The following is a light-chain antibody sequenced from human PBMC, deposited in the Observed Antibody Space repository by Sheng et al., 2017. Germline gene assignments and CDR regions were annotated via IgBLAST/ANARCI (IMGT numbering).Light chain of an antibody. J-gene: IGKJ1*01. CDR2: TA. CDR3: QDVNTYFWT. Sequence: DIQMTQSLSTLSASVGDRVTITCRASESIDIYLAWYQQKPGKAPKLLIYTAESGVASRFAGRGSGTEFTLTISSLQAEDSGTYFCQDVNTYFWTFGQGTKVDIK. V-gene: IGKV1-5*01. CDR1: ESIDIY.